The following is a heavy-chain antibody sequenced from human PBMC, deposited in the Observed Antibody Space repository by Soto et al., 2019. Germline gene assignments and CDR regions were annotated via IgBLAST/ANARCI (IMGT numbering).Heavy chain of an antibody. CDR1: GGPFSGYY. CDR2: INHSGST. V-gene: IGHV4-34*01. D-gene: IGHD3-10*01. CDR3: ARGVIGITMVRGVIKSDYYYYYGMDV. Sequence: SETLSLTCAVYGGPFSGYYWSWIRQPPGKGLEWIEEINHSGSTNYNPSLKSRVTISVDTSKNQFSLKLSSVTAADTAVYYCARGVIGITMVRGVIKSDYYYYYGMDVWGQGTTVTV. J-gene: IGHJ6*02.